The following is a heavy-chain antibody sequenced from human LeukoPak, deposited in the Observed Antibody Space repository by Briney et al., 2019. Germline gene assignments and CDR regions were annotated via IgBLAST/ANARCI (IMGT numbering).Heavy chain of an antibody. J-gene: IGHJ3*02. Sequence: SETLSLICTVSDDSISLYYWSWIRQPPGKGLEWIAYITHTGATSYNRSLKSRVTISLDTSKNQFSLGMKSVTAADTAVYYCARVRYYGSGSRSGAFVIWGQGTMVTVSS. CDR1: DDSISLYY. CDR2: ITHTGAT. CDR3: ARVRYYGSGSRSGAFVI. V-gene: IGHV4-59*01. D-gene: IGHD3-10*01.